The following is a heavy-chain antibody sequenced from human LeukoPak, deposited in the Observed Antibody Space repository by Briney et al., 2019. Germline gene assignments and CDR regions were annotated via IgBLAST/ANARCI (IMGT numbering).Heavy chain of an antibody. CDR3: ARRKGDYGGNPIDY. D-gene: IGHD4-23*01. CDR2: INPNSGGT. CDR1: GYTFTGYY. Sequence: ASVKVSCKASGYTFTGYYMHWVRQAPGQGLEWMGWINPNSGGTNYAQKFRGRVTMTRDTSISTAYMELSRLRSDDTAVYYCARRKGDYGGNPIDYWGQGTLVTVSS. J-gene: IGHJ4*02. V-gene: IGHV1-2*02.